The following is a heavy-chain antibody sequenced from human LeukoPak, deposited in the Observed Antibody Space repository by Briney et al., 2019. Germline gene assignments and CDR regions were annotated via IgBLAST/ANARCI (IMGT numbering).Heavy chain of an antibody. CDR2: IYHSGST. CDR1: GGSISSSNW. J-gene: IGHJ4*02. CDR3: ARQRLYYYDRAFDY. Sequence: PSETLSLTCAVSGGSISSSNWWSWVRQPPGKGLEWIGEIYHSGSTNYNPSLKSRVTISVDTSKNQFSLKLSSVTAADTAVYYCARQRLYYYDRAFDYWGQGTLVTVSS. V-gene: IGHV4-4*02. D-gene: IGHD3-22*01.